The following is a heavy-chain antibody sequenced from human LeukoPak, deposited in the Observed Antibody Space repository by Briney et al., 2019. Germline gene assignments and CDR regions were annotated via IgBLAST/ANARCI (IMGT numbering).Heavy chain of an antibody. CDR2: MNPNSGNT. V-gene: IGHV1-8*01. CDR1: GYTFTSYD. D-gene: IGHD5-12*01. CDR3: ASVLASGYGGYYYYYMDV. J-gene: IGHJ6*03. Sequence: GASVKVSCKAPGYTFTSYDINWVRQATGQGLEWMGWMNPNSGNTGYAQKFQGRVTMTRNTSISTAYMELSSLRSEDTAVYYCASVLASGYGGYYYYYMDVWGKGTTVTVSS.